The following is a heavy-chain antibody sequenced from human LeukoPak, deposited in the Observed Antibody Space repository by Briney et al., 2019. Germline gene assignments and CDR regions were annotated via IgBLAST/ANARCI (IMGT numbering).Heavy chain of an antibody. Sequence: GGSLRLSCAASGFTFSTYGMHWVRQAPGKGLEWVAVIWYDGSNKKYADSVKGRFTISRDNSNNTLYPQMNSLRAEDTAVYYCARSEHSYGYGGYSAYRGQGTLVTVSS. CDR2: IWYDGSNK. V-gene: IGHV3-33*01. CDR3: ARSEHSYGYGGYSAY. D-gene: IGHD5-18*01. CDR1: GFTFSTYG. J-gene: IGHJ4*02.